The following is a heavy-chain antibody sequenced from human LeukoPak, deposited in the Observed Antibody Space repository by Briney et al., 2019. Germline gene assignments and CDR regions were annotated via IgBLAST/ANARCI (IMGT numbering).Heavy chain of an antibody. D-gene: IGHD4-17*01. CDR3: ARDGGYGADKDAFDI. V-gene: IGHV3-21*01. CDR2: ISSSSSYI. Sequence: GGSLRLSCAASGSTFSSYSMNWVRQAPGKGLEWVSSISSSSSYIYYADSVKGRFTISRDNAKNSLYLQMNSLRAEDTAVYYCARDGGYGADKDAFDIWGQGTMVTVSS. J-gene: IGHJ3*02. CDR1: GSTFSSYS.